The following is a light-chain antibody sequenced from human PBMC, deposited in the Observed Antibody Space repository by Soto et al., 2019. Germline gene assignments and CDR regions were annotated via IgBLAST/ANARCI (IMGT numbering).Light chain of an antibody. V-gene: IGKV1-39*01. J-gene: IGKJ1*01. Sequence: DIQMTQSPSSLSASVGDRVTITCRASQSVRTYLDWYQQERGKAPKLLIYAASSWPSGVPSRFSASGSGTDFTLTITSLQPEDFATYYCQQSYTSPRTFGQGTKVDIK. CDR3: QQSYTSPRT. CDR2: AAS. CDR1: QSVRTY.